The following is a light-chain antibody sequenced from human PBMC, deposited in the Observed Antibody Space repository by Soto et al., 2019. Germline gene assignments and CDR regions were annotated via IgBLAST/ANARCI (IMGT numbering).Light chain of an antibody. CDR2: DTS. CDR1: QSLSGW. Sequence: DIHITQSPSTLSASVVDRLSITCRASQSLSGWLAWYQQKPGKAPNLLIYDTSSLESGVPSRFSGSGSGTEFTLTISSLQPDDFATYYCQQYNSYSITFGQGTRLEIK. CDR3: QQYNSYSIT. V-gene: IGKV1-5*01. J-gene: IGKJ5*01.